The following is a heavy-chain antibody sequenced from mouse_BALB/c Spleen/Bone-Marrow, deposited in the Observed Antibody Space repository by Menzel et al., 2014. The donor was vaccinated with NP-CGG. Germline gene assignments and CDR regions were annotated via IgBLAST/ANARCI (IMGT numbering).Heavy chain of an antibody. Sequence: EVKLVESGGGLVQPGDSLRLSCATSGFTFSDFYMEWVRQPPGKRLEWIAASRNKAKHYTTEYSASVKGRFIVSRDTSQSIHYLQMKAMRDEDTAIYYCARDVGYGNYFVYWGQGTLVNVSA. V-gene: IGHV7-1*02. D-gene: IGHD2-10*02. CDR2: SRNKAKHYTT. J-gene: IGHJ3*01. CDR3: ARDVGYGNYFVY. CDR1: GFTFSDFY.